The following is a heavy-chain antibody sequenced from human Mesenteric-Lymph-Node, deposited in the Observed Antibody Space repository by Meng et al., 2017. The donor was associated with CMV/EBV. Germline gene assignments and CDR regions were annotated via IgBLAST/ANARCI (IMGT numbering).Heavy chain of an antibody. V-gene: IGHV3-74*01. D-gene: IGHD6-13*01. J-gene: IGHJ4*02. CDR1: GFTFSGDW. CDR3: ARDVAAARFDY. CDR2: INGDGTSS. Sequence: GESLKISCAASGFTFSGDWMHWVRQAPGKGLMLVSRINGDGTSSGYADSVKGRFTISRDNSKNTLYLQMNSLRAEDTAVYYCARDVAAARFDYWGQGTLVTVSS.